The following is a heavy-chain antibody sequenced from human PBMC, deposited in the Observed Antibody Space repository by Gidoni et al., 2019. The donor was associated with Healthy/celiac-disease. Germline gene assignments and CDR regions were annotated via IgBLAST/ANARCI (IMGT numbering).Heavy chain of an antibody. D-gene: IGHD3-22*01. Sequence: QVQLVESGRGVVQTGGSLSLSCAPSGIPCNCSCMHWVRSAPGTGLEGVAGILYDGSNKYYADSVKGRFTISRDNSKNTLYLQMNSLRAEDTAVDYCAKTSHMMVVVITPIAYFDYWGQGTLVTVSS. J-gene: IGHJ4*02. V-gene: IGHV3-30*18. CDR2: ILYDGSNK. CDR3: AKTSHMMVVVITPIAYFDY. CDR1: GIPCNCSC.